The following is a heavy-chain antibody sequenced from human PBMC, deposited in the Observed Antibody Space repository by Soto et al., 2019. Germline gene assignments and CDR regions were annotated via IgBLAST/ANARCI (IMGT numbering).Heavy chain of an antibody. V-gene: IGHV4-4*02. Sequence: PSETLSLTCAVSSGSISSSNWWSWVRQPPGKGLEWIGEIYHSGSTNYNPSLKSRVTISVDKPKNQFSLKLSSVTAADTAVYYCARACSSTSCHSRNYYYYMDVWGKGTTVTVSS. CDR2: IYHSGST. D-gene: IGHD2-2*02. CDR1: SGSISSSNW. CDR3: ARACSSTSCHSRNYYYYMDV. J-gene: IGHJ6*03.